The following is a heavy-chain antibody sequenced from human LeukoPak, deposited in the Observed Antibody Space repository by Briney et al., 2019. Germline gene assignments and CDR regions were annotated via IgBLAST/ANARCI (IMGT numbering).Heavy chain of an antibody. CDR3: ARGGCSGGSCYGGFWFDP. D-gene: IGHD2-15*01. V-gene: IGHV1-2*04. CDR1: GYTFTGYY. J-gene: IGHJ5*02. Sequence: ASVKVSCKASGYTFTGYYMHWVRQAPGQGLEWMGRINPNSGGANYAQKFQGWVTMTRDTSISTAYMELSRLRSDDTAVYYCARGGCSGGSCYGGFWFDPWGQGTLVTVSS. CDR2: INPNSGGA.